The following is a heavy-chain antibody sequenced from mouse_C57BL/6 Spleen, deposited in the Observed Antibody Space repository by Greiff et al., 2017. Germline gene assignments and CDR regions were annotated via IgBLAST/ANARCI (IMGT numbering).Heavy chain of an antibody. CDR3: ARQKYDYDGYYAMDY. Sequence: QVQLKQSGPGLVAPSQSLSITCTVSGFSLTSYGVHWVRQPPGKGLAWLVVIWGDGSTTYNSALKSRLSISKDNSKSQVFLKMNRLQTDDTAMYYCARQKYDYDGYYAMDYWGQGTSVTVSS. D-gene: IGHD2-4*01. V-gene: IGHV2-6-1*01. CDR1: GFSLTSYG. CDR2: IWGDGST. J-gene: IGHJ4*01.